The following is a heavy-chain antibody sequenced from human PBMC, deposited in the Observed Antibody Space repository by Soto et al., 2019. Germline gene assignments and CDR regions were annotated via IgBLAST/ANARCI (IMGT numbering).Heavy chain of an antibody. CDR2: INHSGST. Sequence: SETLSLTCAVYGGSLSGYYWSWIRQPPGKGLEWIGEINHSGSTNYNPSLKSRVTISVDTSKNQFSLKLSSVTAADTAVYYCARVHYDFWSGYQYYFDYWGQGTLVTVSS. J-gene: IGHJ4*02. D-gene: IGHD3-3*01. CDR3: ARVHYDFWSGYQYYFDY. CDR1: GGSLSGYY. V-gene: IGHV4-34*01.